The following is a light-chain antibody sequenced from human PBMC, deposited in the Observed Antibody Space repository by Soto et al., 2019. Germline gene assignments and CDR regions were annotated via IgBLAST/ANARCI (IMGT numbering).Light chain of an antibody. CDR3: AAWDDSLNGVV. CDR1: SSNIGSTT. J-gene: IGLJ3*02. CDR2: NNN. Sequence: QSVLTQPPSASGTPGQRVTIAFSGSSSNIGSTTVKWYQQLPGTAPKLLIYNNNHRPSGVPDRFSGSKSGTSASLAISGLESEDEADYYCAAWDDSLNGVVFGGGTKLTV. V-gene: IGLV1-44*01.